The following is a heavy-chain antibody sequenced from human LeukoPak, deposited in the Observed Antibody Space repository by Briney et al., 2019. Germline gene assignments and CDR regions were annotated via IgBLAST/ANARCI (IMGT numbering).Heavy chain of an antibody. CDR1: GFPFSDYA. J-gene: IGHJ6*03. D-gene: IGHD3-16*01. CDR3: AKLGGHPLHNYYVGV. Sequence: PGGSLRLSCTASGFPFSDYAMNWVRQAPGEGLEWVAGVSDSGSTTYYANSVKGRFTISRDNSDNTLYLQMNSLRAEDTAVYYCAKLGGHPLHNYYVGVWGKGTTVAVSS. CDR2: VSDSGSTT. V-gene: IGHV3-23*01.